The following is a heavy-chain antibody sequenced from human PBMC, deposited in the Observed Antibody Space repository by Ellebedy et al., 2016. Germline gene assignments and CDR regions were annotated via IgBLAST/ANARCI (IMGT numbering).Heavy chain of an antibody. D-gene: IGHD6-19*01. J-gene: IGHJ4*02. CDR3: AVILDYSSGAYLG. CDR2: IIPIFGTA. Sequence: SVKVSXKASGGTFSSYGISWVRQAPGQGLEWMGGIIPIFGTANYAQKFPGRITITADEFTRTAYMELSSLRPEDTAVYYCAVILDYSSGAYLGWGQGTLVTVSS. CDR1: GGTFSSYG. V-gene: IGHV1-69*13.